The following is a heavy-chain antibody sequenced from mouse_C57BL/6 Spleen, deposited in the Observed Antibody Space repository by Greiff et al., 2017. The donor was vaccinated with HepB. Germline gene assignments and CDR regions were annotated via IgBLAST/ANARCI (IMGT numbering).Heavy chain of an antibody. Sequence: QVQLQQSGPELVKPGASVKISCKASGYAFSSSWMNWVKQRPGKGLEWIGRIYPGDGDTNYNGKFKGKATLTADKSSSTAYMQLSRLTSADSAVYFCAILFYGSSYVGYFYYWGQGTTLTVSS. J-gene: IGHJ2*01. CDR2: IYPGDGDT. CDR1: GYAFSSSW. V-gene: IGHV1-82*01. CDR3: AILFYGSSYVGYFYY. D-gene: IGHD1-1*01.